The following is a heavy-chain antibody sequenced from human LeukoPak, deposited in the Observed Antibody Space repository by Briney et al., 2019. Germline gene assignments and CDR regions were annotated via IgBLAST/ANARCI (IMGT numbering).Heavy chain of an antibody. CDR2: IYYSGST. Sequence: SETLSLTCTVSGGSLSSYYWNWIRQPAGKGLEWIGRIYYSGSTYYNPSLKSRVTISVDTSKNQFSLKLSSVTAADTAVYYCARDIASGFGWFDPWGQGTLVTVSS. J-gene: IGHJ5*02. D-gene: IGHD2-15*01. CDR1: GGSLSSYY. CDR3: ARDIASGFGWFDP. V-gene: IGHV4-4*07.